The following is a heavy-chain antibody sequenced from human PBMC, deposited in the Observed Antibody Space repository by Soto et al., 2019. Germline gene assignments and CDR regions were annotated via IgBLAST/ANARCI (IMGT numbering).Heavy chain of an antibody. CDR1: GGSIRNYY. D-gene: IGHD3-16*01. V-gene: IGHV4-59*01. CDR2: VYESGVT. CDR3: ARDRFFDY. Sequence: QVQLQESGPGLVKPSETLSLTCTVSGGSIRNYYWSWIRQPPGKGLEWIGSVYESGVTNYNPSLESRVTISIDTSKSQFSLKLTSVTAADKAVYYCARDRFFDYWGQGTLVTVSS. J-gene: IGHJ4*02.